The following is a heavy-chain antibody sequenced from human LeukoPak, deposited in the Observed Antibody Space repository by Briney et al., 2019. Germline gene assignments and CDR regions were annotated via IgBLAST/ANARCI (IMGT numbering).Heavy chain of an antibody. D-gene: IGHD5-18*01. Sequence: GGSLRLSCAASGFIFSNYYMNWVRQAPGKGLEWVSAISGSGGSTNYADSVKGRFTISRDNSKNTLYLQMNSLRVEDTAVYYCAKDRGYSYGYANWFDPWGQGTLVTVSS. J-gene: IGHJ5*02. V-gene: IGHV3-23*01. CDR1: GFIFSNYY. CDR2: ISGSGGST. CDR3: AKDRGYSYGYANWFDP.